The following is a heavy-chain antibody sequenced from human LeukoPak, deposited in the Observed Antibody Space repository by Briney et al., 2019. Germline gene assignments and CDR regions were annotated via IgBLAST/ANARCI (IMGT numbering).Heavy chain of an antibody. V-gene: IGHV4-38-2*02. CDR2: IYHSGST. J-gene: IGHJ6*03. Sequence: PSETLSLTCTVSGYSISSGYYWGWIRQPPGKGLEWIGSIYHSGSTNYNPSLKSRVTISVDTSKNQFSLKLSSVTAADTAVYYCARAKYYMDVWGKGTTVTVSS. CDR3: ARAKYYMDV. CDR1: GYSISSGYY.